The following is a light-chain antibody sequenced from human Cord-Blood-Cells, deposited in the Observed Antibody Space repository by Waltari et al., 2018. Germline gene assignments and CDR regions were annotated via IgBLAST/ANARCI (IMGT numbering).Light chain of an antibody. CDR2: DAS. CDR3: QQYDNLPLT. V-gene: IGKV1-33*01. Sequence: DIQMTQSTSSLSASVGDRVPITCQASQDISNYLNLYQQKPGKAPKLLIYDASNLETGVPSRFSGSGSGTDFTFTISSLQPEDIATYYCQQYDNLPLTFGGGTKVEIK. CDR1: QDISNY. J-gene: IGKJ4*01.